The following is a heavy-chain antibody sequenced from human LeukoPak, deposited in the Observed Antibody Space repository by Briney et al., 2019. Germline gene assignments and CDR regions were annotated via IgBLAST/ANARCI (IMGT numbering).Heavy chain of an antibody. V-gene: IGHV1-8*02. CDR1: GYTFTSYY. J-gene: IGHJ4*02. CDR2: MNPNSGNT. Sequence: ASVKVSCKASGYTFTSYYMHWVRQATGQGLEWMGWMNPNSGNTGYAQRFQGRVAMTRNTSISTAYMELSSLRSEDTAVYYCTVCPPNWVFHYWGQGTRVTVSS. D-gene: IGHD7-27*01. CDR3: TVCPPNWVFHY.